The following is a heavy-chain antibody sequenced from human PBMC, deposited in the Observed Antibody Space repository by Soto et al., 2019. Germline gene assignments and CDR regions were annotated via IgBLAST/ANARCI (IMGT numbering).Heavy chain of an antibody. J-gene: IGHJ6*02. CDR3: ATLHYYDSSGYPMAYYYGMDV. CDR1: GFTFSSYG. V-gene: IGHV3-33*01. D-gene: IGHD3-22*01. Sequence: GGSLRLSCAASGFTFSSYGMHWVRQAPGKGLEWVAVIWYDGSNKYYADSVKGRFTISRDNSKNTLYLQMNSLRAEDTAVYYCATLHYYDSSGYPMAYYYGMDVWGQGTTVTVSS. CDR2: IWYDGSNK.